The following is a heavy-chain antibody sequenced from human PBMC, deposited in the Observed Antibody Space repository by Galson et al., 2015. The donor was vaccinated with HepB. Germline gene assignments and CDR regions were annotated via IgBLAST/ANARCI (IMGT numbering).Heavy chain of an antibody. CDR3: AKGQQLVRGSFDY. J-gene: IGHJ4*02. CDR1: GFTFSSYW. CDR2: IKQDGSEK. V-gene: IGHV3-7*01. D-gene: IGHD6-13*01. Sequence: SLRLSCAASGFTFSSYWMSWVRQAPGKGLEWVANIKQDGSEKYYVDSVKGRFTISRDNAKNSLYLQMNSLRAEDTAVYYCAKGQQLVRGSFDYWGQGTLVTVSS.